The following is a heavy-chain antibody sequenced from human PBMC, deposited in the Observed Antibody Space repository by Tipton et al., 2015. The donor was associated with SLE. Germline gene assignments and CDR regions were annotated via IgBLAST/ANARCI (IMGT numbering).Heavy chain of an antibody. CDR3: ARPALKLLTGDAFDI. Sequence: LRLSCAVYGGSFSAYYWGWIRQPPGKGLEWIGSIYYSGSTYYNPSLKSRVTISVDTSKNQFSLKLSSVTAADTAVYYCARPALKLLTGDAFDIWGQGTMVTVSS. CDR1: GGSFSAYY. V-gene: IGHV4-39*01. CDR2: IYYSGST. D-gene: IGHD7-27*01. J-gene: IGHJ3*02.